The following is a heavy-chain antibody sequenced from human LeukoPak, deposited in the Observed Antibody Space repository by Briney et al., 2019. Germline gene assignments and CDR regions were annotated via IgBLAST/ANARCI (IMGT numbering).Heavy chain of an antibody. V-gene: IGHV4-34*01. CDR1: GGSFSGYY. CDR3: ARGSIMDY. D-gene: IGHD2/OR15-2a*01. Sequence: SETLSLTCAVYGGSFSGYYWSWIRQPPGKGLEWIGEINHSGSTNYNPSLKSRVTISVDTSKNQFSLKLSSVTAADTAVYYCARGSIMDYWGQGTLVTVSS. CDR2: INHSGST. J-gene: IGHJ4*02.